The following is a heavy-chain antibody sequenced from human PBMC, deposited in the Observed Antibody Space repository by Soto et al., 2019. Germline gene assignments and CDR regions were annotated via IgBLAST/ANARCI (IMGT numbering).Heavy chain of an antibody. V-gene: IGHV1-8*01. D-gene: IGHD6-6*01. Sequence: GASVKVSCKASGYTFTSYDINWVRQATGQGLEWMGWVNPNSGNTGYAQKFQGRVTMTRNTSISTAYMELSSLRSEDTAVYCCARGDLSIAAPPGWFDPWGQGTLVTVSS. CDR2: VNPNSGNT. CDR3: ARGDLSIAAPPGWFDP. J-gene: IGHJ5*02. CDR1: GYTFTSYD.